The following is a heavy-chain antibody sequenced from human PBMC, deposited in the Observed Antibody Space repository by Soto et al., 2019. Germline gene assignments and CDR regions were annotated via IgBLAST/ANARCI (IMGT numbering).Heavy chain of an antibody. V-gene: IGHV4-34*01. D-gene: IGHD6-6*01. CDR3: ARTSRFEC. CDR1: CGSFSGYY. Sequence: QVQLQQWGAGLLKPSETLSLTCAVYCGSFSGYYWSWIRQPPGKGLEWIGEINHSGSTNYNSSLKSRVTMAVDTSKNQFSLKVSSVTAADTAVYYCARTSRFECWGQGTLVTVSS. J-gene: IGHJ4*02. CDR2: INHSGST.